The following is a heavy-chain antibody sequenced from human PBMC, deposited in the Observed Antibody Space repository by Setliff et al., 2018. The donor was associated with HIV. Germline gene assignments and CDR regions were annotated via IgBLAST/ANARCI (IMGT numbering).Heavy chain of an antibody. CDR3: ATLAAAGESYDY. V-gene: IGHV4-4*02. CDR1: GGPIRSPNW. J-gene: IGHJ4*02. CDR2: IFHGGNT. D-gene: IGHD6-13*01. Sequence: TLSLPCTVSGGPIRSPNWWSWVRQPPGKGLEWIGEIFHGGNTNYSPSLESRVTLSVDKSKNQFSLRLSSVTAADTAVYYCATLAAAGESYDYWGQGSLVTVSS.